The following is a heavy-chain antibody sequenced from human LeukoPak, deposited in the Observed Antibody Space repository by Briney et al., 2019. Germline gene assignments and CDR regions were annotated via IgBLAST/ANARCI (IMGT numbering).Heavy chain of an antibody. D-gene: IGHD6-6*01. J-gene: IGHJ5*02. CDR2: IYYSGST. CDR3: ARGLRQLVSEGSPRVKAFDP. Sequence: SSETLSLTCTVSGGSISSSSYYWGWIRQPPGKGLEWIGSIYYSGSTYYNPSLKSRVTISVDTSKNQFPLKLSSVTAADTAVYYCARGLRQLVSEGSPRVKAFDPWGQGTLVTVSS. V-gene: IGHV4-39*06. CDR1: GGSISSSSYY.